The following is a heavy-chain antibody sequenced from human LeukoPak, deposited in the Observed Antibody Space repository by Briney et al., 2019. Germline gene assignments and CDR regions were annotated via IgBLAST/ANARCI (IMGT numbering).Heavy chain of an antibody. CDR3: ARGGLAFDY. Sequence: GGSLRLSCAASGFTFSTYWMHWVRQAPGKGLEWVSSISSSSTYIYYADSVKGRFTISRDNAKNSLYLQMNSLRAEDTAVYYCARGGLAFDYWGQGTLVTVSS. CDR2: ISSSSTYI. V-gene: IGHV3-21*01. D-gene: IGHD3-16*01. J-gene: IGHJ4*02. CDR1: GFTFSTYW.